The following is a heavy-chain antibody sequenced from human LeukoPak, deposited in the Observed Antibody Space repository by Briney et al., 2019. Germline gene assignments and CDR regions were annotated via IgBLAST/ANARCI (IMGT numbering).Heavy chain of an antibody. CDR3: ARWAYGQQLENRFDP. CDR1: GGTFSSYA. Sequence: SVKVSCKASGGTFSSYAISWVRQAPGQGLEWMGGIIPIFGTANYAQKFQGRVTITTDESTSTAYMELSSLRSEDTAVYYCARWAYGQQLENRFDPWGPGTLVTVSS. D-gene: IGHD6-13*01. CDR2: IIPIFGTA. J-gene: IGHJ5*02. V-gene: IGHV1-69*05.